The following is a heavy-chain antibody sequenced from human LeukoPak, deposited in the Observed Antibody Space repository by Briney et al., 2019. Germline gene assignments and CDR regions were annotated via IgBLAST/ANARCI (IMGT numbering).Heavy chain of an antibody. CDR1: GFTFSDYY. D-gene: IGHD2-2*01. V-gene: IGHV3-11*01. CDR3: ARDGGDYCSSTSCYAGH. Sequence: PGGSLRLSCAASGFTFSDYYMSWIRQAPGKGLEWVSYISSSGFTIYYADSAKGRFTVSRDNAKNSLSLQMNSLRAEDTAMYYCARDGGDYCSSTSCYAGHWGQGTLVTVSS. J-gene: IGHJ4*02. CDR2: ISSSGFTI.